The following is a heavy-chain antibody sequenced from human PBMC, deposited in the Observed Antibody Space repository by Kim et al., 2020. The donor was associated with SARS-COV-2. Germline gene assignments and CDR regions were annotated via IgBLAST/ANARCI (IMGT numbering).Heavy chain of an antibody. CDR3: ARATFYYESSGYRPVDY. J-gene: IGHJ4*02. V-gene: IGHV3-11*04. D-gene: IGHD3-22*01. Sequence: SVKGRFTISRDTAKNSLYLQMNSLRAEDTAVYYCARATFYYESSGYRPVDYWGQGTLVTVSS.